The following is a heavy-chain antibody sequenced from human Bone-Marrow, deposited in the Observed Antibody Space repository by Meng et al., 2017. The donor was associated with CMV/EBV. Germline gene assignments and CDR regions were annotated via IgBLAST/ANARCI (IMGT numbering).Heavy chain of an antibody. CDR1: GGSISSYY. Sequence: QVQLQGSGPGLVKPSGTLSLTCTVSGGSISSYYWSWIRQPAGKGLEWIGRIYTSGSTNYNPSLKSRVTMSVDTSKNQFSLKLSSVTAADTAVYYCARGDLAPLDETYYFDYWGQGTLVTVSS. V-gene: IGHV4-4*07. CDR3: ARGDLAPLDETYYFDY. CDR2: IYTSGST. D-gene: IGHD2-21*02. J-gene: IGHJ4*02.